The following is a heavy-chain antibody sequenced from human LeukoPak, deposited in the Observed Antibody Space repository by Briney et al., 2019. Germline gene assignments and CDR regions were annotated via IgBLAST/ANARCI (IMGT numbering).Heavy chain of an antibody. Sequence: GESLKISCKASGYTFTNSWIGWVRQKPGKGLEWMGIIWPGGSDTRYSPSFQGQVTISADKSITTAYLQWSSLKASDTAMYYCAGPVTGVSPSGAIDFWGQGTQVTVSS. CDR3: AGPVTGVSPSGAIDF. D-gene: IGHD1-26*01. V-gene: IGHV5-51*01. J-gene: IGHJ4*02. CDR2: IWPGGSDT. CDR1: GYTFTNSW.